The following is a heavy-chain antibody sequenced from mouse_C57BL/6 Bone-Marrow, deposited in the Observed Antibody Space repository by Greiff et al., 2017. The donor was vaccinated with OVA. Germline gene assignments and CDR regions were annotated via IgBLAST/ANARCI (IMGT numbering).Heavy chain of an antibody. J-gene: IGHJ3*01. V-gene: IGHV5-6*02. CDR3: ARRLGPFAY. CDR2: ISSGGSYT. CDR1: GFTFSSYG. Sequence: EVMLVESGGDLVKPGGSLKLSCAASGFTFSSYGMSWVRQTPDKRLEWVATISSGGSYTYYPDSVKGRFTIYRYKAKNTLYLQMSRLEAEDTAMYYSARRLGPFAYWGQGTLVTVSA. D-gene: IGHD4-1*01.